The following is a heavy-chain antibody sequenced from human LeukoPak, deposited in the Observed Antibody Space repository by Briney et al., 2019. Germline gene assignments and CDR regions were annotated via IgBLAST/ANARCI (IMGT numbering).Heavy chain of an antibody. CDR2: IYHSGST. Sequence: SETLSLTCAVSGYSISSGYYWGWIRQPPGEGLECIGSIYHSGSTYYNPSLKSLVTISVDTSKNQFSLTLSSVTAADTAVYYCARRRYYGIEYFDYWGQGTLVTVSS. CDR1: GYSISSGYY. J-gene: IGHJ4*02. D-gene: IGHD3-9*01. CDR3: ARRRYYGIEYFDY. V-gene: IGHV4-38-2*01.